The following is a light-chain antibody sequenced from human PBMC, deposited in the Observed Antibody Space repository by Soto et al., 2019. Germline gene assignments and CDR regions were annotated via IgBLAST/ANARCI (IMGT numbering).Light chain of an antibody. CDR1: QDIGNN. J-gene: IGKJ1*01. CDR2: AAS. V-gene: IGKV1-6*02. Sequence: IQMTQSPSSLSASVRDRVTITCRASQDIGNNLGWYQQKPGKAPNLLIYAASSLRSGVPSRFSGSGSGTHFTLTINSLQAEDSATYFCLQDYTYPWTFGQGTKVEIK. CDR3: LQDYTYPWT.